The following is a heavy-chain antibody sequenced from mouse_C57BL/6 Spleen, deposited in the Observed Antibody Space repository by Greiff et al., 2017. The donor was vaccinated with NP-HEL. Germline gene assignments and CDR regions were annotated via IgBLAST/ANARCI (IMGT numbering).Heavy chain of an antibody. CDR2: ISDGGSYT. D-gene: IGHD2-5*01. J-gene: IGHJ4*01. Sequence: EVQGVESGGGLVKPGGSLKLSCAASGFTFSSYAMSWVRQTPEKRLEWVATISDGGSYTYYPDNVKGRFTISRDNAKNNLYLQMSHLKSEDTAMYYCARGRVTTFAMDYWGQGTSVTVSS. CDR1: GFTFSSYA. CDR3: ARGRVTTFAMDY. V-gene: IGHV5-4*01.